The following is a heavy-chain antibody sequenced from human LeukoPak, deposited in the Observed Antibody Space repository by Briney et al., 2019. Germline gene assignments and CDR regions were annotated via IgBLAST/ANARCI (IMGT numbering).Heavy chain of an antibody. CDR3: ASSDGRMEY. D-gene: IGHD5-24*01. Sequence: SETLSLTCTVSGGSISSYYWNWVRQPPGKGLEWVGDIYYSGSASYNPSLKSRVTISVDTSKNQFSLKLNSVTAADTAVYYCASSDGRMEYWGQGTLVTVSS. J-gene: IGHJ4*02. V-gene: IGHV4-59*08. CDR1: GGSISSYY. CDR2: IYYSGSA.